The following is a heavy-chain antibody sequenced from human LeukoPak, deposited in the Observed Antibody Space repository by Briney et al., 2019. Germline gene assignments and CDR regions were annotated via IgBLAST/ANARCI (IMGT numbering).Heavy chain of an antibody. D-gene: IGHD5-24*01. Sequence: SETLSLTCAVSGYSISSGYYWGWLQQPPGKRLEWIGSIYHSGSAYYNPSLKSRVTISLDTSKNQFSLKLSSVTAADTAVYYCAREEMGGIDYWGQGTLVTVSS. CDR3: AREEMGGIDY. J-gene: IGHJ4*02. V-gene: IGHV4-38-2*02. CDR2: IYHSGSA. CDR1: GYSISSGYY.